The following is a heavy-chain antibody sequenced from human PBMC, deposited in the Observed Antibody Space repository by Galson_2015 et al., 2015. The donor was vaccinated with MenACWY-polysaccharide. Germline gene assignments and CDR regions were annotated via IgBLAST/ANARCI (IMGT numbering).Heavy chain of an antibody. Sequence: CVSWIRQPPGKALEWLALIDWDDDKYYSTSLKTRLTISKDTSKNQVVLTMTNMDPVDTATYYCARIPRITSSSSETYYYYYYGMDVWGQGTTVTVSS. CDR1: C. CDR2: IDWDDDK. D-gene: IGHD6-6*01. CDR3: ARIPRITSSSSETYYYYYYGMDV. V-gene: IGHV2-70*01. J-gene: IGHJ6*02.